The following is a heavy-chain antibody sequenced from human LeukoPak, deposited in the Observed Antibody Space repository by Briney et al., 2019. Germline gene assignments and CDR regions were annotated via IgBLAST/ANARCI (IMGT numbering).Heavy chain of an antibody. Sequence: GGSLRLSCAASGFTFSSYWMHWVRQAPGKGLVWVSRINSDGSTTSYADSVKGRFTISRDNAKNTLYLQMNSLRAEDTAVYYCAREGNPLNYDSSGYAAWGQGTLVTVSS. D-gene: IGHD3-22*01. J-gene: IGHJ5*02. CDR3: AREGNPLNYDSSGYAA. CDR1: GFTFSSYW. V-gene: IGHV3-74*01. CDR2: INSDGSTT.